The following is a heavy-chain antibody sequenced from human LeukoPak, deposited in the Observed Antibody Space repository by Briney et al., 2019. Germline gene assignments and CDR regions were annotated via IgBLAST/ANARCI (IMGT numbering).Heavy chain of an antibody. D-gene: IGHD7-27*01. CDR1: GFTFSSFA. CDR3: ARETGDFDS. Sequence: TGRSLRLSCAASGFTFSSFAMSWVRQAPGKGLEWVSVISGRGDSTYYADSVKGRFTISRDNSKSTVYLQMNSLRAEDTAVYYCARETGDFDSWGQGTLVIVSS. CDR2: ISGRGDST. J-gene: IGHJ4*02. V-gene: IGHV3-23*01.